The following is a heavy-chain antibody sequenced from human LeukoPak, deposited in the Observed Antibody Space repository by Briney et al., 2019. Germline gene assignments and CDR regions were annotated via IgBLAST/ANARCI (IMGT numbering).Heavy chain of an antibody. J-gene: IGHJ4*02. V-gene: IGHV3-23*01. CDR2: ISGSGGST. CDR3: AKEVYCSGGSCYRGLGY. Sequence: GGSLRLSCAASGFTFSNYAMSWVRQAPGKGLEWVSAISGSGGSTYYADSVKGRFTISRDNSKNTLYLQMNSLRAEDTAVYYCAKEVYCSGGSCYRGLGYWGQGTLVTVSS. CDR1: GFTFSNYA. D-gene: IGHD2-15*01.